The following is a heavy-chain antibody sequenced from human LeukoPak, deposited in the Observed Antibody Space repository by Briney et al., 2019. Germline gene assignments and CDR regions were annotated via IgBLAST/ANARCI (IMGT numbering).Heavy chain of an antibody. J-gene: IGHJ4*02. D-gene: IGHD2-2*02. Sequence: PSETLSLTCTVSGGSISSYYWSWIRQPPRKGLEWIGRIYTSGSTNYNPSLKSRATMSVDTSKNQFSLKLSSVTAADTAVYYCARDCSSTSCYTDYWGQGTLVTVSS. V-gene: IGHV4-4*07. CDR1: GGSISSYY. CDR2: IYTSGST. CDR3: ARDCSSTSCYTDY.